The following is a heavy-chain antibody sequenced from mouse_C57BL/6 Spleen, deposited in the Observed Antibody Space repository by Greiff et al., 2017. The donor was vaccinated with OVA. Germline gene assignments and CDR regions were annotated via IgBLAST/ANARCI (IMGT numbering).Heavy chain of an antibody. V-gene: IGHV1-64*01. CDR1: GYTFTSYW. J-gene: IGHJ2*01. D-gene: IGHD3-3*01. Sequence: VQLQQSGAELVKPGASVKLSCKASGYTFTSYWMHWVKQRPGQGLEWIGMIHPNSGSTNYNEKFKSKATLTVDKSSSTAYLQLSSLTSEDSAVYYCARAPGRNFDVWGQGTTLTVSS. CDR3: ARAPGRNFDV. CDR2: IHPNSGST.